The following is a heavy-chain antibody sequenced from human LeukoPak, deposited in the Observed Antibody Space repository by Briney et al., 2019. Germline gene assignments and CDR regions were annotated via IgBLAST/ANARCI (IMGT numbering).Heavy chain of an antibody. CDR1: GGTFSSYA. CDR3: ARGYYYDSSGYPT. Sequence: SVTVSCKASGGTFSSYAISWVRQAPGQGLEWMGRIIPILGIANYAQKFQGRVTITADKSTSTAYMELSSLRSEDTAVYYCARGYYYDSSGYPTWGQGTLVTVSS. D-gene: IGHD3-22*01. V-gene: IGHV1-69*04. CDR2: IIPILGIA. J-gene: IGHJ4*02.